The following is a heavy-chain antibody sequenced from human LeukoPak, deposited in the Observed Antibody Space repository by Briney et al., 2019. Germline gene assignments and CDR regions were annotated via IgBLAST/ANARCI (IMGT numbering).Heavy chain of an antibody. CDR1: GYSFTSHY. CDR2: INPSASTN. D-gene: IGHD1-26*01. V-gene: IGHV1-46*01. Sequence: GASVKVSSKPSGYSFTSHYTHSVRHAPGQGLEWMGIINPSASTNSCAQKFQGRRTMTRETSTSTLYMELSSLGSEDTAVYYCARDSRFGVVGVTSGVDYWGQGTLVTVSS. CDR3: ARDSRFGVVGVTSGVDY. J-gene: IGHJ4*02.